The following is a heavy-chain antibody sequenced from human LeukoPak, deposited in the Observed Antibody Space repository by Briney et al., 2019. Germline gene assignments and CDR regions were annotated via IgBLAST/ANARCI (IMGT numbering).Heavy chain of an antibody. CDR3: AKAGAVVVVAAKYFDY. CDR1: GFTFSSYG. V-gene: IGHV3-30*18. D-gene: IGHD2-15*01. J-gene: IGHJ4*02. CDR2: ISYDGSNK. Sequence: QTGGSLRLSCAASGFTFSSYGMHWVRQAPGKGLEWVAVISYDGSNKYYADSVKGRFTISRDNSKNTLYLQMNSLRAEDTAVYYCAKAGAVVVVAAKYFDYWGQGTLVTVSS.